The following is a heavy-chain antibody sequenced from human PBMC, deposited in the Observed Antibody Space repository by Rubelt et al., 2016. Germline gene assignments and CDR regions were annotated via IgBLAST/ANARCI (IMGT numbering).Heavy chain of an antibody. CDR2: INSSGSTI. CDR1: GFTFSSYE. V-gene: IGHV3-48*03. D-gene: IGHD5-12*01. Sequence: EVQLVESGGGLVQPGGSLRLSCAASGFTFSSYEMNWVRQAPGKGLEWVSYINSSGSTIYYADSVKGLFTISRDNAKNSLYLQMNGLRAEDTAVYYCARSDIVATITDYWGQGTLVTVSS. CDR3: ARSDIVATITDY. J-gene: IGHJ4*02.